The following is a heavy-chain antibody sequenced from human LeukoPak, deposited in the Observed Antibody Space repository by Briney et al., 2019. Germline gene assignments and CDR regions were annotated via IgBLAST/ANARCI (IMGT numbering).Heavy chain of an antibody. CDR2: IKQDGSEK. Sequence: GGSLRLSCAASGFTFSSYWMSWVRQAPGKGLEWVANIKQDGSEKYYVDSVKGRFTISRDNAKNSLYLQMNSLRAEDTAVYYCAREGVWIESGFDYWGQGTLVTVSS. D-gene: IGHD3-16*01. V-gene: IGHV3-7*01. J-gene: IGHJ4*02. CDR3: AREGVWIESGFDY. CDR1: GFTFSSYW.